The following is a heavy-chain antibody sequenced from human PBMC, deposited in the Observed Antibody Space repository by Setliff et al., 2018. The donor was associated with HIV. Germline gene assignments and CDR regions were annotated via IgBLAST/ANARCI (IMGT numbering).Heavy chain of an antibody. V-gene: IGHV4-59*12. CDR3: ARDRLTYYFDY. CDR2: IYYSGST. Sequence: SETLSLTCTVSDGSFSSDYWTWIRQTPGKVLEWIGYIYYSGSTNYNPSLKSRVTMSVDTSKNQFSLKLSSVTAADTAVYYCARDRLTYYFDYWGQGILVTVSS. D-gene: IGHD3-22*01. J-gene: IGHJ4*02. CDR1: DGSFSSDY.